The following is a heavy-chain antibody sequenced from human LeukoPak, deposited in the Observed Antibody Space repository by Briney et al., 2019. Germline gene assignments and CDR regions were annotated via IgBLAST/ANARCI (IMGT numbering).Heavy chain of an antibody. J-gene: IGHJ4*02. CDR3: ARGAAAAGENYFDY. Sequence: ASVKVSCKASGYTFTGYYMHWVRQAPGQGLEWMGWINPKSGGTNYAQKFQGRVTMTRDTSISTAYMELSRLRSDDTAVYYCARGAAAAGENYFDYWGQGTLVTVSS. CDR2: INPKSGGT. V-gene: IGHV1-2*02. CDR1: GYTFTGYY. D-gene: IGHD6-13*01.